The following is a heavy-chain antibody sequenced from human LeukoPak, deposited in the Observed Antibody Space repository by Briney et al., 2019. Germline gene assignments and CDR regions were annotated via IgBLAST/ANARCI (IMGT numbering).Heavy chain of an antibody. CDR3: AKDMVGSAMTGIDY. J-gene: IGHJ4*02. Sequence: GGSLRLSCAASGFTFSSYSMNWVRQAPGKGLEWVSGISWNSGTIGYADSVRGRFTISRDNAKNSLYLQMNSLRVDDTAVYYCAKDMVGSAMTGIDYWGQGTLVTVSS. V-gene: IGHV3-9*01. D-gene: IGHD1-1*01. CDR1: GFTFSSYS. CDR2: ISWNSGTI.